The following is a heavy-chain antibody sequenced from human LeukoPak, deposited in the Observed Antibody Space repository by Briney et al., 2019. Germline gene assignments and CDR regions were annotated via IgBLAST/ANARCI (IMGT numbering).Heavy chain of an antibody. CDR3: ARDLQDYYYMDV. CDR1: GFTLSRHS. V-gene: IGHV3-48*04. Sequence: GGSLRLSCEGSGFTLSRHSMNWVRQAPGKGLEWLSYISISSSMIYYADSVKGRFTISRDNAKNSLYLQMNSLRAEDTVLYCCARDLQDYYYMDVWGKGTTVTVSS. J-gene: IGHJ6*03. CDR2: ISISSSMI.